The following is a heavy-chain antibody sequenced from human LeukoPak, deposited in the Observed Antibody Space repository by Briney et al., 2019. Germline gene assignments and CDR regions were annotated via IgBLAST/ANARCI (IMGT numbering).Heavy chain of an antibody. Sequence: PSQTLSLTCTVSGVSISNGGYYWSWIRQLPGKGLEWIGYIYYNGHTYYNPSLKSRVVISVDTSKNQFSLKLSSVTAADTAVYYCAAPSSTTYYYGVDVWGQGTTVTVSS. CDR1: GVSISNGGYY. CDR2: IYYNGHT. V-gene: IGHV4-31*03. J-gene: IGHJ6*02. D-gene: IGHD2-2*01. CDR3: AAPSSTTYYYGVDV.